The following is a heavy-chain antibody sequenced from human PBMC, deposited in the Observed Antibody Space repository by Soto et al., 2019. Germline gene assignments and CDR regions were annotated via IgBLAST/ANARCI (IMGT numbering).Heavy chain of an antibody. Sequence: EVQLVESGGGWVQPGGSLRLSCGASGFNLSNYWMICVRQPPGKGLDWVANIKQDGSEKYYADSVKGRFTISRDNAKNALYLQMNSLRAEDTALYYCARGRPDYWRQGTLVTVAS. CDR1: GFNLSNYW. CDR3: ARGRPDY. D-gene: IGHD1-1*01. CDR2: IKQDGSEK. J-gene: IGHJ4*02. V-gene: IGHV3-7*01.